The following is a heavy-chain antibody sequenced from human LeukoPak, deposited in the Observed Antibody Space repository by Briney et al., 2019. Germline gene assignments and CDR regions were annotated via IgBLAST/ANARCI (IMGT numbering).Heavy chain of an antibody. CDR2: ISGPSSHT. CDR3: ARDSLWFGESFFDY. Sequence: GGSLRLSCVASGFTFSGFAMIWVRQAPGKGLQWVSAISGPSSHTYYADSVRGRFTISRDNSKNTLYLQMNSLRAEDTAVYYCARDSLWFGESFFDYWGQGTLVTVSS. V-gene: IGHV3-23*01. D-gene: IGHD3-10*01. J-gene: IGHJ4*02. CDR1: GFTFSGFA.